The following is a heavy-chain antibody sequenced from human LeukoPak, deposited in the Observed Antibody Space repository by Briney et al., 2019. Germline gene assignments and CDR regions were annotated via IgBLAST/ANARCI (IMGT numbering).Heavy chain of an antibody. CDR2: IYYSGST. V-gene: IGHV4-59*01. CDR3: ARGERDMITFGGGFDY. CDR1: GGSISSYY. Sequence: SETLSLTCTVSGGSISSYYWSWIRQPPGKGLEWIGYIYYSGSTNYNPSLKSRVTISVDTSKNQFSLKLSSVTAADTAVYYCARGERDMITFGGGFDYWGQGTLVTVSS. D-gene: IGHD3-16*01. J-gene: IGHJ4*02.